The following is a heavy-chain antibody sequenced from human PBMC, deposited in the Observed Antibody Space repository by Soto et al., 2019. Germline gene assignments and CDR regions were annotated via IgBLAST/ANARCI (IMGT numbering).Heavy chain of an antibody. CDR3: ARYYFDSSGYSNWFDP. J-gene: IGHJ5*02. CDR1: GGSIASGAYY. Sequence: SETLSLTCAVSGGSIASGAYYWTWIRQHPGKGLEWIAYIHYSGRTYYNPSLKSRVTISVDTSNNQFSLKLSSVTAADTAVYYCARYYFDSSGYSNWFDPWGQGTLVTVSS. CDR2: IHYSGRT. V-gene: IGHV4-31*11. D-gene: IGHD3-22*01.